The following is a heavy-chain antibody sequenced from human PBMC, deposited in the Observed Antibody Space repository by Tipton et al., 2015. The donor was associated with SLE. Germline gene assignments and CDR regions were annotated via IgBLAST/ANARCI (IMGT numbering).Heavy chain of an antibody. CDR1: GGSISSGGYY. Sequence: TLSLTCTVSGGSISSGGYYWSWIRQHPGKGLEWIGNIYYSGITYYNPSLKSRVTISVDTSKNQFSLKLSSVTAADTAVYYCARAPQYCTNGVCYFDYWGQGTLVTVSS. V-gene: IGHV4-31*03. J-gene: IGHJ4*02. D-gene: IGHD2-8*01. CDR2: IYYSGIT. CDR3: ARAPQYCTNGVCYFDY.